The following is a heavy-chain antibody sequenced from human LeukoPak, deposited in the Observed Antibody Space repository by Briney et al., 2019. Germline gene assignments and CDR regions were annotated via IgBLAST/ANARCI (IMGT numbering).Heavy chain of an antibody. Sequence: GGSLRLSCAASGFTFSSYAMHWVRQAPGKGLEWVAVISYDGSNKYYADSARGRFTISRDNSKNTLYLQMNSLRAEDTAVYYCARRPYYDYVWGSSGYWGQGTLVTVSS. J-gene: IGHJ4*02. CDR1: GFTFSSYA. CDR2: ISYDGSNK. V-gene: IGHV3-30*04. CDR3: ARRPYYDYVWGSSGY. D-gene: IGHD3-16*01.